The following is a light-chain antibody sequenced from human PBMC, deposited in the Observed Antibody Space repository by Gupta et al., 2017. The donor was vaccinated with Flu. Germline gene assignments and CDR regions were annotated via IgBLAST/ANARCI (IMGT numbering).Light chain of an antibody. V-gene: IGKV3-15*01. CDR3: QQYDDWPS. J-gene: IGKJ4*01. CDR1: QSVSSN. Sequence: SPATLSVSPGERATLSCRASQSVSSNLAWYQQKPGQAPRLLIYDASTRATGIPARLSGSGSGTEFTLTISSLQSEDFALYYCQQYDDWPSFGGGTTVGIK. CDR2: DAS.